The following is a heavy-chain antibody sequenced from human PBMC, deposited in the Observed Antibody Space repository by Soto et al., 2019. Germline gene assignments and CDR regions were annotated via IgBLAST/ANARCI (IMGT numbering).Heavy chain of an antibody. Sequence: QVQLVQSGAEVKKPGASVKVSCKASGYTFINYYIHWVRQAPGQGLEWMGVINPNGGSTVYAQKFQGRVTLTRDTSTSTVXVELSSLRSDDTAVYFCVRATAARQRDYSYHYYLHIWGKGTTVTVSS. D-gene: IGHD6-6*01. V-gene: IGHV1-46*03. CDR2: INPNGGST. J-gene: IGHJ6*03. CDR3: VRATAARQRDYSYHYYLHI. CDR1: GYTFINYY.